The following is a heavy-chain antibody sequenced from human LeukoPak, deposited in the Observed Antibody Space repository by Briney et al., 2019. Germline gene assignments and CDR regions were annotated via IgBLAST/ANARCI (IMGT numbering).Heavy chain of an antibody. CDR2: ISGSGGT. CDR3: AKEPPYCGGDCYFLLDY. V-gene: IGHV3-23*01. J-gene: IGHJ4*02. CDR1: GFTFSSNS. D-gene: IGHD2-21*02. Sequence: PGGSLRLSCAASGFTFSSNSMSWVRQAPGKGVEWVSGISGSGGTYYADSVKGRFTISRDNSKETLYLQVNSLRAEDTGVYYCAKEPPYCGGDCYFLLDYWGQGTLVIVSS.